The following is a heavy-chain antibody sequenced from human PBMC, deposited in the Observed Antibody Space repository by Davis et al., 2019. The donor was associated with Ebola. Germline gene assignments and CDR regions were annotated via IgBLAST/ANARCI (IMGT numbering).Heavy chain of an antibody. Sequence: GESLKISCKASGYSFTTYRINWVRQPPGKGLEFVGVINPGDSETRYSPSFEGQVTFSVDKSISTAYLQWTSLKASDTAMYYCARRGAGGWYGVFDYWGQGTLVTVSS. V-gene: IGHV5-51*01. CDR2: INPGDSET. D-gene: IGHD6-19*01. J-gene: IGHJ4*02. CDR3: ARRGAGGWYGVFDY. CDR1: GYSFTTYR.